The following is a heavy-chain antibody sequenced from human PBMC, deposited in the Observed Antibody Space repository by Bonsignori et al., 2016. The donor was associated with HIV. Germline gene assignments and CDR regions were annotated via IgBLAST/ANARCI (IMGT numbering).Heavy chain of an antibody. CDR3: ARLLHYAYDGRGYYHAYYFDY. Sequence: SETLSLTCSVSGESLKDYYWSWIRQPPGKGLEWIGEVNHSGATNYNPSLKSRVILSADTSKNQFSLRLTSVAAADTAVYYCARLLHYAYDGRGYYHAYYFDYWGQGTLVTVSS. D-gene: IGHD3-22*01. V-gene: IGHV4-34*01. CDR1: GESLKDYY. CDR2: VNHSGAT. J-gene: IGHJ4*02.